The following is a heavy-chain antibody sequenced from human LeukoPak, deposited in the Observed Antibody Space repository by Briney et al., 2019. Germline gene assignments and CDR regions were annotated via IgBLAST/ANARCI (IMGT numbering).Heavy chain of an antibody. CDR3: AREPTYSSSWHTSCDY. CDR1: EFPFSSYG. Sequence: GGSLRLSCAASEFPFSSYGMSWVRQAPGKGLEWVLSISTSGGSTYYADSVKGRFTISRDNSKDTLYLQMNSLKAEDTAVYYCAREPTYSSSWHTSCDYWGQGTVVTVSS. J-gene: IGHJ4*02. CDR2: ISTSGGST. D-gene: IGHD6-13*01. V-gene: IGHV3-23*01.